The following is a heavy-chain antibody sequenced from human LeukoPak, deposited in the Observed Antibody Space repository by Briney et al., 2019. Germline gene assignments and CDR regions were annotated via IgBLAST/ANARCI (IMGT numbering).Heavy chain of an antibody. Sequence: SETLSLTCTVSGGSISSYYWSWIRQPPGKGLEWIGYMSYSGSTNYNPSLNSPVSISVDTSKNQFSLKLSSVTAADTAVYYCARVPARRVVTTPTYFDYWGQGTLVTVSS. CDR2: MSYSGST. D-gene: IGHD2-21*02. J-gene: IGHJ4*01. V-gene: IGHV4-59*01. CDR1: GGSISSYY. CDR3: ARVPARRVVTTPTYFDY.